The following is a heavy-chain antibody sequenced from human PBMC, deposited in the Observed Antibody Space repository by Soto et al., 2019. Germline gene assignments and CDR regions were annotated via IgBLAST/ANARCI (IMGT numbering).Heavy chain of an antibody. CDR1: GFTFSIYA. Sequence: GGSLRLSCAASGFTFSIYAMTWVRQAPGKGLECVSGISGTGDSTYYADSVKGRSTISRDNSKNTLSLQMNSLTAEDTALYFCAKGSGQYPYYNGMDVWGRGTTVTVSS. V-gene: IGHV3-23*01. CDR3: AKGSGQYPYYNGMDV. J-gene: IGHJ6*02. CDR2: ISGTGDST. D-gene: IGHD6-25*01.